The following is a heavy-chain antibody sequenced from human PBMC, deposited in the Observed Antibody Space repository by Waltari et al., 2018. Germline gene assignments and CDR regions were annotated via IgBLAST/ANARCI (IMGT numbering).Heavy chain of an antibody. Sequence: QVQLQQWGAGLLKPSETLSLTCAVYGGSFSGYYWSWIRQPPGKGLEWIGEINHSGSTNYNPSLKSRVTISVDTSKNQFSLKLSSVTAADTAVYYCARGFFVRPAYFQHWGQGTLVTVSS. J-gene: IGHJ1*01. CDR3: ARGFFVRPAYFQH. V-gene: IGHV4-34*01. CDR2: INHSGST. CDR1: GGSFSGYY. D-gene: IGHD2-8*01.